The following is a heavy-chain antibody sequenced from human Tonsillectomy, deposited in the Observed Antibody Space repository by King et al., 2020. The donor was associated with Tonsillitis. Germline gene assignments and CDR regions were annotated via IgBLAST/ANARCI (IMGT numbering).Heavy chain of an antibody. Sequence: EVQLVESGGGVVRPGGSLRLSCAASGFTFDDYGMSWVRQAPGKGLEWVSGINWNGGSTGDADSVKGRFTISRDNAKNSLYLQMNILRAEDTALYYCAREGTMVRGVITPYHYMDVWGKGTTVTVSS. J-gene: IGHJ6*03. D-gene: IGHD3-10*01. CDR2: INWNGGST. V-gene: IGHV3-20*04. CDR3: AREGTMVRGVITPYHYMDV. CDR1: GFTFDDYG.